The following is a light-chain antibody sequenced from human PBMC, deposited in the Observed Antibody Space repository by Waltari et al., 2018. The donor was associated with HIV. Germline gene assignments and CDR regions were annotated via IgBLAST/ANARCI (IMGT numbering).Light chain of an antibody. V-gene: IGLV2-23*01. Sequence: QSALTQPASVSGSPGQSITISCTGSSSDVGSYNLVSWYQPHPGKAPKLMIYEGINRPSGISNRFSGSKSGNTASLTISGLQAEDEADYYCCSYAGSSNWVFGGGTKLTVL. J-gene: IGLJ3*02. CDR2: EGI. CDR3: CSYAGSSNWV. CDR1: SSDVGSYNL.